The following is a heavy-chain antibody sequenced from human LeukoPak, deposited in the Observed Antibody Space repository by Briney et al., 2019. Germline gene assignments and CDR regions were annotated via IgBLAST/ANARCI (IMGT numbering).Heavy chain of an antibody. J-gene: IGHJ4*02. CDR1: GGSISSSNYY. CDR3: ARQTGASWVDY. CDR2: IYYSGST. V-gene: IGHV4-39*01. D-gene: IGHD7-27*01. Sequence: SETLSLTCTVSGGSISSSNYYWGRIRQPPGKGLEWIESIYYSGSTYYNPSLKSRVTISVDTSKNQFSLKLTSVTAADTAVYYCARQTGASWVDYWGQGTLVTVSS.